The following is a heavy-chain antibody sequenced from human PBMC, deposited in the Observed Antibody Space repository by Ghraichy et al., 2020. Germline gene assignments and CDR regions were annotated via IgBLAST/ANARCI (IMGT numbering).Heavy chain of an antibody. J-gene: IGHJ5*02. D-gene: IGHD3-16*01. CDR2: IHYSGST. V-gene: IGHV4-59*01. CDR1: GGSISGYY. CDR3: ARDIFGGSAFA. Sequence: SQTLSLTCTVSGGSISGYYWSWIRQPPGKGLEWIGYIHYSGSTKYNPSLKSRVTISADTSKNQFSLKLSSVTAADTAVYYCARDIFGGSAFAWGQGTLVTVSS.